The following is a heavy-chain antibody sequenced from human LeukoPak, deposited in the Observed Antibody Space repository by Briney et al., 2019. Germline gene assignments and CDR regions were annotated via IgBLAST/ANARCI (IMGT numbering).Heavy chain of an antibody. CDR2: ISGSGDKT. Sequence: GGSLRLSCAASGFTFSNYAMSWLRQAPGKGLEWVSAISGSGDKTYYADSVRGRFAISRDNPKSTLYLQMNSLRAEDAAVYYCAKEWIGGRPLVVVAVHWGQGTLVTVSS. CDR3: AKEWIGGRPLVVVAVH. D-gene: IGHD2-21*02. J-gene: IGHJ4*02. CDR1: GFTFSNYA. V-gene: IGHV3-23*01.